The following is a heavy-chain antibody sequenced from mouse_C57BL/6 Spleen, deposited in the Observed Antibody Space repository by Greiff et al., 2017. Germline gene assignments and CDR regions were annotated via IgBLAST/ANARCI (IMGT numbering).Heavy chain of an antibody. J-gene: IGHJ2*01. Sequence: QVQLQQSGAELVKPGASVKISCKASGYAFSSYWMNWVKQRPGKGLEWIGQIYPGDGDTNYNGKFKGKATLTADKSSSTAYMQLSSLTSEDSAVYFCARSSLYYYGSSHFDYGGQGTTLTVSS. V-gene: IGHV1-80*01. CDR2: IYPGDGDT. D-gene: IGHD1-1*01. CDR1: GYAFSSYW. CDR3: ARSSLYYYGSSHFDY.